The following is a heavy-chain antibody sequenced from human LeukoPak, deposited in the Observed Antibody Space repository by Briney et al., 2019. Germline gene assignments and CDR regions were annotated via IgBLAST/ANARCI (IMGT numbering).Heavy chain of an antibody. D-gene: IGHD2-15*01. J-gene: IGHJ6*02. V-gene: IGHV1-46*01. CDR2: INPSGGST. Sequence: ASVKVSCQASGYTFTSHYMHRVRQAPGQGLEGLGIINPSGGSTSYAQQFQGKVTMTRDTSTSTVYMELSSLRSEDTAVYYCARDRAGSHNYYYYGMDDWGQGTTVTVSS. CDR3: ARDRAGSHNYYYYGMDD. CDR1: GYTFTSHY.